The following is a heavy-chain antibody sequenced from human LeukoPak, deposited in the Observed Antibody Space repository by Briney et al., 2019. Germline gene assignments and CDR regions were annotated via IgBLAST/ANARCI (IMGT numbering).Heavy chain of an antibody. Sequence: SETLSLTCTVSGGSISSSSYYWGWIRQPPGKGLEWIGSIYYSGNTYYNASLKSRVTISVDTSKNQFSLKLSSVTAADTAVYYCARGVARSSKFHFSYYFDYWGQGTLVTVSS. V-gene: IGHV4-39*07. J-gene: IGHJ4*02. D-gene: IGHD6-6*01. CDR2: IYYSGNT. CDR1: GGSISSSSYY. CDR3: ARGVARSSKFHFSYYFDY.